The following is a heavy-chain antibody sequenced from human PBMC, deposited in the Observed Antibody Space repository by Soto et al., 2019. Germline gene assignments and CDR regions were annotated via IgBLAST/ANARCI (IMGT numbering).Heavy chain of an antibody. V-gene: IGHV3-30*18. CDR3: AKDTMGIQLWAGYGMDV. J-gene: IGHJ6*02. CDR2: ISYDGSNK. Sequence: GGSLILSCAASGFTFSSYCMHWVRQAPGKGLEWVAVISYDGSNKYYADSVKGRFTISRDNSKNTLYLQMNSLRAEDTAVYYCAKDTMGIQLWAGYGMDVWGQGTTVTVSS. CDR1: GFTFSSYC. D-gene: IGHD5-18*01.